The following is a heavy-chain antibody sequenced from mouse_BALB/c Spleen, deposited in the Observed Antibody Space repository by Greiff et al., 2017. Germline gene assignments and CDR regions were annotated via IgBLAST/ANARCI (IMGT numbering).Heavy chain of an antibody. Sequence: VQLKQSGAELVKPGASVKLSCTASGFNIKDTYMHWVKQRPEQGLEWIGRIDPANGNIKYDPKFQGKATITADTSSNTAYLQLSSLTSEDTAVYYCARKGRGSRDFDYWGQGTTLTVSS. V-gene: IGHV14-3*02. J-gene: IGHJ2*01. D-gene: IGHD1-1*01. CDR3: ARKGRGSRDFDY. CDR1: GFNIKDTY. CDR2: IDPANGNI.